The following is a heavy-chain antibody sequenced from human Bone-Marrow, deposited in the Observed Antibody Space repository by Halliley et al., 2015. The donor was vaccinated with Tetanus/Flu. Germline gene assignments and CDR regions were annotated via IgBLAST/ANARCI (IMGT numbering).Heavy chain of an antibody. CDR2: ISPGDSDP. Sequence: GIISPGDSDPRYSPSFQGQVTISADKSLSTAYLQWSALKASDTATYYCARLRGYSYGYHFDYWGQGTLVTVSS. J-gene: IGHJ4*02. CDR3: ARLRGYSYGYHFDY. D-gene: IGHD5-18*01. V-gene: IGHV5-51*01.